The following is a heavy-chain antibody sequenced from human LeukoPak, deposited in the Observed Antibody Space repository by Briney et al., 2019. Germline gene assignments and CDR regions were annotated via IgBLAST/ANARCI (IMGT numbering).Heavy chain of an antibody. J-gene: IGHJ3*02. Sequence: SETLSLTCAVYGGSFSGYYWSWIRQPPGKGLEWIGEINHSGSTNYNPSLKSRATISVDTSKNQFSLRLSSVTAADTAVYYCARVSLIDAFDIWGQGTMVTVSS. V-gene: IGHV4-34*01. CDR1: GGSFSGYY. CDR2: INHSGST. CDR3: ARVSLIDAFDI.